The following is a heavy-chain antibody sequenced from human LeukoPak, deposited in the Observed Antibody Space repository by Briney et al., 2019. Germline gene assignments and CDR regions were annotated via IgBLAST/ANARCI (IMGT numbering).Heavy chain of an antibody. D-gene: IGHD6-13*01. CDR1: GGSISSYY. Sequence: SETLSLTCTVSGGSISSYYWSWIRQPPGKGLEWIGYIYYSGSTNYNPSLKGRVTISVDTSKSQFSLKLSSVTAADTAVYYCAREVYSSSWYVMDVWGKGTTVTVSS. CDR2: IYYSGST. J-gene: IGHJ6*04. V-gene: IGHV4-59*01. CDR3: AREVYSSSWYVMDV.